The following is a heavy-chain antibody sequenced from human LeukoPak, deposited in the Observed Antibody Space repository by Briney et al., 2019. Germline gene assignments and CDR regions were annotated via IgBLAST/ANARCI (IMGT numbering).Heavy chain of an antibody. Sequence: SGTLSLPCAVSGGSITSVNLWAWVRPPPGKGLEWVGEMYLSGTTNCNPSLRGRATISLDRSKNQVSLRLNSVTAADTALYYCAGLVGRYSNGMYYYFDYWGQGILVTVSS. J-gene: IGHJ4*02. D-gene: IGHD1-26*01. CDR3: AGLVGRYSNGMYYYFDY. CDR2: MYLSGTT. V-gene: IGHV4-4*02. CDR1: GGSITSVNL.